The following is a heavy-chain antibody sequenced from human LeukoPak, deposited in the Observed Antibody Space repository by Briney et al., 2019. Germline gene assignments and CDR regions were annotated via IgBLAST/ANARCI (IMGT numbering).Heavy chain of an antibody. V-gene: IGHV3-9*01. CDR1: GFTFDDYA. CDR3: ARRLAVEAFDI. CDR2: ISWNSGSI. Sequence: GGSLRFSCAASGFTFDDYAMHWVRQAPGKGLEWVSGISWNSGSIGYADSVKGRFTISRDNAKNSLYLQMNSLRAEDTALYYCARRLAVEAFDIWGQGTMVTVSS. D-gene: IGHD6-19*01. J-gene: IGHJ3*02.